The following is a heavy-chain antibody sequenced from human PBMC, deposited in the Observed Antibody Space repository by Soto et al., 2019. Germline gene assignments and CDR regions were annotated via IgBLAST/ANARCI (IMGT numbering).Heavy chain of an antibody. CDR1: GGSISSSRYY. V-gene: IGHV4-39*01. J-gene: IGHJ4*02. CDR2: IYYSGST. Sequence: PSETLSITCTVSGGSISSSRYYWCWIRQPPRKGMEWIGSIYYSGSTYYNTSLKSRVTISVDTSKNQFSLKLSSVTAADTAVYYCARSYRWLYSGYDLGFDYWGQGTLVTVSS. D-gene: IGHD5-12*01. CDR3: ARSYRWLYSGYDLGFDY.